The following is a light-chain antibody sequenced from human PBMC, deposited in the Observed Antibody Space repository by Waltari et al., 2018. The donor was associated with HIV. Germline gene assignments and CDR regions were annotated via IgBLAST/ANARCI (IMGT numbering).Light chain of an antibody. CDR3: CSYAGSSTFVV. V-gene: IGLV2-23*02. Sequence: QCALARPASVSGSPGQSMPIPCTGTSRDVGNYNLVARYQQCPGKAPKLMIYEVTKRPSGVSNRFSGSKSGNTASLTISGLQAEDEADYYCCSYAGSSTFVVFGGGTKLTVL. CDR1: SRDVGNYNL. J-gene: IGLJ2*01. CDR2: EVT.